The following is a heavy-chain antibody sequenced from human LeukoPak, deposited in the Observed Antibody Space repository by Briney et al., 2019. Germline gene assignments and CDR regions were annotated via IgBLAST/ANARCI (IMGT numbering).Heavy chain of an antibody. CDR2: ISAYNGNT. Sequence: GASVKVSCKASGYTFTTYGISWVRQAPGQGVVWMGWISAYNGNTNYDQKLQGRVNMSTVTATSTAYMERRSLRPDDTAVYCCARQVWDVGFDFWGQGTLVTVSS. CDR3: ARQVWDVGFDF. CDR1: GYTFTTYG. D-gene: IGHD1-26*01. V-gene: IGHV1-18*04. J-gene: IGHJ4*02.